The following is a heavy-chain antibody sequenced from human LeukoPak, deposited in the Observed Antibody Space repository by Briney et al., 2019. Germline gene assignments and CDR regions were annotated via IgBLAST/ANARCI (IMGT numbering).Heavy chain of an antibody. Sequence: SETLSLTCAVYGGSFGGYYWSWIRQPPGKGLEWIGEINHSGSTNYNPSLKSRVTISVDTSKNQFSLKLSSVTAADTAVYYCARAGTTADAFDIWGQGTMVTVSS. J-gene: IGHJ3*02. CDR3: ARAGTTADAFDI. CDR2: INHSGST. CDR1: GGSFGGYY. D-gene: IGHD1-1*01. V-gene: IGHV4-34*01.